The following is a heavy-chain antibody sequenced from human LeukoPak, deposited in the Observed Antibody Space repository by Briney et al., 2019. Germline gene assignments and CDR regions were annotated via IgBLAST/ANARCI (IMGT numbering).Heavy chain of an antibody. J-gene: IGHJ6*02. V-gene: IGHV4-34*01. CDR1: GGSFSGYY. Sequence: PSETLSLTCAVYGGSFSGYYWSWIRQPPGKGLEWIXXXXXSGSTNYNPSLKSRVTISVDTSKNQFSLKLSSVTAADTAVYYCAREAKYYYGSGSYYNNMDVWGQGTTVTVSS. D-gene: IGHD3-10*01. CDR3: AREAKYYYGSGSYYNNMDV. CDR2: XXXSGST.